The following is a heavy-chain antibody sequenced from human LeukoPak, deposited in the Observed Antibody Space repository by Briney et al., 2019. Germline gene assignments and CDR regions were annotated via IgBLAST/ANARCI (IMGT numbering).Heavy chain of an antibody. CDR2: INTDGSRT. CDR1: GFAFSSYW. D-gene: IGHD2-2*01. Sequence: GGSLRLSCAASGFAFSSYWMHWVRQAPGKGLVWVSRINTDGSRTSYADSVKGRFTISRDTSRNTLFLQMNSLRTEDTAVYYCAKDWGQVPASISGHWGQGTLVTVSS. CDR3: AKDWGQVPASISGH. V-gene: IGHV3-74*01. J-gene: IGHJ1*01.